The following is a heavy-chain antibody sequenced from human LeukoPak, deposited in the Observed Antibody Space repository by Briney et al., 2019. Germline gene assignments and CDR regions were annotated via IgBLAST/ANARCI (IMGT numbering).Heavy chain of an antibody. CDR1: GFTFSSYS. V-gene: IGHV3-48*01. J-gene: IGHJ1*01. D-gene: IGHD1-26*01. CDR3: ARPSTCPIVEHFHH. CDR2: ISSSSSTI. Sequence: VGSLRLSCAASGFTFSSYSMNWVRQAPGKGLEWVSYISSSSSTIYYADSVKGRFTVSRDNAKNSLYLQMNSLRAEDTAVYYCARPSTCPIVEHFHHWGEGTLVTVSS.